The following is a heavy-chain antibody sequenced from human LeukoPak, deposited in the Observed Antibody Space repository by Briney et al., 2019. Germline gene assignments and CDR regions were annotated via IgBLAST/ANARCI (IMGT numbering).Heavy chain of an antibody. J-gene: IGHJ4*02. CDR3: ARSLRSTEDY. CDR1: GFTFSSYE. V-gene: IGHV3-48*03. CDR2: ISSSGNTI. Sequence: GGSLRLSCAASGFTFSSYEMNWVRQAPEKGLEWVSYISSSGNTIYYADSVKGRFTISRDNAKNSLYLQMNSLRAEDTAVYYCARSLRSTEDYWGQGTLVTVSS.